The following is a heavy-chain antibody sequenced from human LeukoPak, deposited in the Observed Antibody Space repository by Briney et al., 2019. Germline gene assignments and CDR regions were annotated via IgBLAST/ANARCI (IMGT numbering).Heavy chain of an antibody. CDR1: GFTFSSYG. D-gene: IGHD6-19*01. CDR3: AKLEVAGTDY. V-gene: IGHV3-30*18. Sequence: GRSLRLSCAASGFTFSSYGMHGVRQAPGKGLEWVAVISYDGSNKYYADSVKGRFAISRDNSKNTLYLQMNSLRAEDTAVYYCAKLEVAGTDYWGQGTLVTVSS. CDR2: ISYDGSNK. J-gene: IGHJ4*02.